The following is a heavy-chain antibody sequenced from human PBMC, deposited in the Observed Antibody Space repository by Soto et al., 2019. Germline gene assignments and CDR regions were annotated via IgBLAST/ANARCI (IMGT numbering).Heavy chain of an antibody. CDR1: GGTFSNYV. D-gene: IGHD1-7*01. Sequence: QVQLVQSGAEGKKPGSSVKVSCKASGGTFSNYVVNWVRQAPGQGLEWMGRIIPISGAANYAQKFQGRVTITADKSTSTSYMELSSLRSADTAVYYCARDMTRTVVPYFDFWGQGTLGTVSS. V-gene: IGHV1-69*06. CDR3: ARDMTRTVVPYFDF. CDR2: IIPISGAA. J-gene: IGHJ4*02.